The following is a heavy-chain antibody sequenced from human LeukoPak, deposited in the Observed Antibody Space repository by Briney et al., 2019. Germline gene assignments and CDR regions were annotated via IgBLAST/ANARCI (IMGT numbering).Heavy chain of an antibody. D-gene: IGHD5-18*01. V-gene: IGHV1-46*01. CDR3: ARDVTPTARSGYFQH. CDR2: INPSGGST. J-gene: IGHJ1*01. CDR1: GYTFTSYY. Sequence: ASVKVSCKASGYTFTSYYMHWVRQAPGQGLEWMGIINPSGGSTSYAQKFQGRVTMTRDTSTSTVYMELSSLRSEDTAVYYCARDVTPTARSGYFQHWGQGTLVTVSS.